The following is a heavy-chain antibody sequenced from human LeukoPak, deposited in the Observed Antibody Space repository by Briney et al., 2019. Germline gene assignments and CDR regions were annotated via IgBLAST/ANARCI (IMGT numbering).Heavy chain of an antibody. D-gene: IGHD6-13*01. Sequence: KPSHTLSLTCAISGDILSSNSAAGHWSRKSPSRGLEWLGRTYYRSKWYNDYAVSMKSRITINPDTSKNQFSLQLNSVTPEDTAVYYCARTDFGIAAAGTLDYWGQGTLVTVSS. CDR2: TYYRSKWYN. CDR3: ARTDFGIAAAGTLDY. J-gene: IGHJ4*02. V-gene: IGHV6-1*01. CDR1: GDILSSNSAA.